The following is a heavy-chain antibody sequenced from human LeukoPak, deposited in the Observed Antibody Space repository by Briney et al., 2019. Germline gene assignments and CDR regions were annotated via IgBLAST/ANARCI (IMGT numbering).Heavy chain of an antibody. J-gene: IGHJ6*03. CDR3: AKDGQDIVVVVAATDYYYYYMDV. CDR2: IRYDGSNK. V-gene: IGHV3-30*02. CDR1: GFTFSSYG. Sequence: GGSLRLSCAASGFTFSSYGMHWVRQAPGKGLEWVAFIRYDGSNKYYADSVKGRFTISRDNSKNTLYLQMNSLRAEDTAVYYCAKDGQDIVVVVAATDYYYYYMDVWGKGTTVTISS. D-gene: IGHD2-15*01.